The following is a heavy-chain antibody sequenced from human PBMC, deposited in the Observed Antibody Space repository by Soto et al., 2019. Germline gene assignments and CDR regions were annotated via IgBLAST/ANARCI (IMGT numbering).Heavy chain of an antibody. D-gene: IGHD4-17*01. CDR1: GGSISSGDYY. CDR3: ARDPDYGGPRGYFDY. V-gene: IGHV4-30-4*01. Sequence: SETLSLTCTVSGGSISSGDYYWSWIRQPPGKGLEWIGYIYYSGSTYYNPSLKSRVTISLDTSKNQFSLKVSSVTAADTAVYFCARDPDYGGPRGYFDYWGQGTLVTVSS. J-gene: IGHJ4*02. CDR2: IYYSGST.